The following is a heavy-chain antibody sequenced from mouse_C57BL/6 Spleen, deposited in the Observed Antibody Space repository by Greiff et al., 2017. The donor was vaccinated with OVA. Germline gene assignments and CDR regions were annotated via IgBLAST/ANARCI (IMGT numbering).Heavy chain of an antibody. CDR1: GYTFTSYW. V-gene: IGHV1-64*01. J-gene: IGHJ1*03. CDR3: ASKLDWYFDV. Sequence: QVQLQQPGAELVKPGASVKLSCKASGYTFTSYWMHWVKQRPGQGLEWIGMIHPNSGSTNYNEKFKSKATLTVDKASSTAYMQLSSLTSEDSAVYYCASKLDWYFDVWGTGTTVTVSS. CDR2: IHPNSGST. D-gene: IGHD4-1*01.